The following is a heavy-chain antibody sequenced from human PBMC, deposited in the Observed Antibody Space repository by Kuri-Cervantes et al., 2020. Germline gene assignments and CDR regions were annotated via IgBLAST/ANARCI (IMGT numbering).Heavy chain of an antibody. D-gene: IGHD6-19*01. CDR2: IYYSGST. CDR3: ARARRSIAVAGAIDY. V-gene: IGHV4-59*01. CDR1: GGSISSYY. J-gene: IGHJ4*02. Sequence: ESLKISCTVSGGSISSYYWSWIRQPPGKGLEWIGYIYYSGSTNYNPSLKSRVTISVDTSKNQFSLKLSSVTAADTAVYYCARARRSIAVAGAIDYWGQGTLVTVSS.